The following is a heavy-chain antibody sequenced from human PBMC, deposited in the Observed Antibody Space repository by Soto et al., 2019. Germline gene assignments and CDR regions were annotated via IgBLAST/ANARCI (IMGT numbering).Heavy chain of an antibody. CDR3: AGGYKVTTFQYYYYMDV. CDR1: GFSVSSKC. Sequence: EVQLVESGGGLVQPGGSLRLSCAASGFSVSSKCMSWVRQAPGKGLEWVSVFYSGGTIYYADSVKGRFTISRDNSRNTVYLQMNSLRAEDTAVYYCAGGYKVTTFQYYYYMDVWGKGTTVTVSS. J-gene: IGHJ6*03. D-gene: IGHD1-20*01. CDR2: FYSGGTI. V-gene: IGHV3-66*01.